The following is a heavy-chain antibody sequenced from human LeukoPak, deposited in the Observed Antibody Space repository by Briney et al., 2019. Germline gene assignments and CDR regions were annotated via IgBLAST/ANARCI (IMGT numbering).Heavy chain of an antibody. J-gene: IGHJ4*02. CDR2: IYYSGST. Sequence: SETLSLTCTVSGGSISSYYWSWIRQPPGKGLEWIGYIYYSGSTNYNPSLKSRVTISVDTSKNQFSLKLSSVTAADTAVYYCARVQSSGRTRATCFDYWGQGTLVTVSS. CDR1: GGSISSYY. V-gene: IGHV4-59*01. D-gene: IGHD6-19*01. CDR3: ARVQSSGRTRATCFDY.